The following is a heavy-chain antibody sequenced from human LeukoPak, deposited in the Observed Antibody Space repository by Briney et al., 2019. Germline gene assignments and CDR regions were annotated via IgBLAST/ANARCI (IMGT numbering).Heavy chain of an antibody. J-gene: IGHJ3*02. CDR3: AREPWTADAFDI. CDR2: ISSSGSTI. Sequence: PGGSLRLSCAASGFTFSSYEMNWVRQAPGKGLEWVSYISSSGSTIYYADSVKGRFTISRDNAKNSLYLQMNSPRAEDTAVYYCAREPWTADAFDIWGQGTMVTVSS. CDR1: GFTFSSYE. V-gene: IGHV3-48*03. D-gene: IGHD3/OR15-3a*01.